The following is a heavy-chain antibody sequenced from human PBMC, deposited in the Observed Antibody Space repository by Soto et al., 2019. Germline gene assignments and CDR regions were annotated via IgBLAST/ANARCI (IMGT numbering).Heavy chain of an antibody. CDR1: GGAFSSFT. V-gene: IGHV1-69*02. CDR2: IIPLLDLA. D-gene: IGHD3-10*01. CDR3: AKVGAHDGSGSN. J-gene: IGHJ4*02. Sequence: QVQLVQSGAEVKEPGSSVKVSCKASGGAFSSFTISWVRQAPGQGIEWMGRIIPLLDLANNSQRYQGRVTIHADASTTTSYEAFSSLKSGDTAVYFCAKVGAHDGSGSNWGQGTLVIVSS.